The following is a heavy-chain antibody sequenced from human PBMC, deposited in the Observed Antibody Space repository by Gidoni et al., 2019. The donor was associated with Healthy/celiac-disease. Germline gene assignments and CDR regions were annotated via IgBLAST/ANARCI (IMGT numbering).Heavy chain of an antibody. Sequence: QVQLVQSGAEVKKPGASVKVSCKASGYTFTSYYMHWVRQAPGQGLEWMGIINPSGGSTSYAQKFQGRVTMTRDTATSTVYMELSSLRSEDTAVYYCARVGYSSSWYQSFDYWGQGTLVTVSS. J-gene: IGHJ4*02. CDR2: INPSGGST. CDR1: GYTFTSYY. D-gene: IGHD6-13*01. CDR3: ARVGYSSSWYQSFDY. V-gene: IGHV1-46*01.